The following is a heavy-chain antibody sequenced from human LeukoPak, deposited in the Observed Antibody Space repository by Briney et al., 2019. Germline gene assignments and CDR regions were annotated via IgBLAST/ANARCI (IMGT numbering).Heavy chain of an antibody. CDR2: ISYDGSNK. CDR1: GFTFSSYG. V-gene: IGHV3-30*18. J-gene: IGHJ4*02. Sequence: PGGSLRLSCAASGFTFSSYGMHWVRQAPGKGLEWVAVISYDGSNKYYADSVKGRFTISRDNSKNTLYLQMNSLRAEDTAVYYCAKGKQRWLLNDWGQGTLVTVSS. D-gene: IGHD5-24*01. CDR3: AKGKQRWLLND.